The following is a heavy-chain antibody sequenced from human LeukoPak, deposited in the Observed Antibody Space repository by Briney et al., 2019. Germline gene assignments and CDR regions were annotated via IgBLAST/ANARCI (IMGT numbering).Heavy chain of an antibody. CDR3: ARDVSSGWYWQYYDYYYMDV. CDR2: ISAYNGNT. Sequence: ASVKVSCKASGYTFTSYGISWVRQAPGQGLEWMGWISAYNGNTNYAQKLQGRVTMTTDTSTSTAYMELRSLRSDDTAVYYCARDVSSGWYWQYYDYYYMDVWGKGTTVTVSS. V-gene: IGHV1-18*01. J-gene: IGHJ6*03. D-gene: IGHD6-19*01. CDR1: GYTFTSYG.